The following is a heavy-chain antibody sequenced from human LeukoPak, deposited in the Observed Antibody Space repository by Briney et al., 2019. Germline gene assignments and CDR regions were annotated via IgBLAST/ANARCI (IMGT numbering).Heavy chain of an antibody. D-gene: IGHD2-21*02. Sequence: GASVKVSCKASGYTFITYCIHWVRQAPGQGLEWMGVISPSGGATTYAQKFQGRVTMTGDTSTSTVYMELSSLRSEDTAVYYCARSRLLLDYWGQGTLVTVSS. CDR2: ISPSGGAT. V-gene: IGHV1-46*01. CDR1: GYTFITYC. J-gene: IGHJ4*02. CDR3: ARSRLLLDY.